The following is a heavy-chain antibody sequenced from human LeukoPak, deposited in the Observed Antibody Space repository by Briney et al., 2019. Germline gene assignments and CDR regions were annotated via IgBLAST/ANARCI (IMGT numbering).Heavy chain of an antibody. J-gene: IGHJ4*02. CDR3: VYHSGNY. D-gene: IGHD3-10*01. V-gene: IGHV3-23*01. Sequence: PGGSLRLSCAASGFTISTYGMSWVRQAPGKGLEWVSSISGGTTYYADSVKGRFTISRDNSKNTVSLQMNSLRADDTDCAKSVYHSGNYWGQGTLVTVSS. CDR2: ISGGTT. CDR1: GFTISTYG.